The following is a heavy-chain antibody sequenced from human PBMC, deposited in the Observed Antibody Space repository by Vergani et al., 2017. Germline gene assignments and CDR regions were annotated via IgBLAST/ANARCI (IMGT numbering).Heavy chain of an antibody. CDR2: VSTGTKSQ. V-gene: IGHV3-48*01. D-gene: IGHD2-2*01. CDR3: AREYSSTSGRAFDF. Sequence: EVQLVESGGGLVQPGGSLGLSCVVSGFDFSSYIMNWVRQAPGKGLEWVSFVSTGTKSQSYAESVKGRFTISRDSAKNSLYLQMDSLRAEDTAVYYCAREYSSTSGRAFDFWGQGTKVTVSS. CDR1: GFDFSSYI. J-gene: IGHJ3*01.